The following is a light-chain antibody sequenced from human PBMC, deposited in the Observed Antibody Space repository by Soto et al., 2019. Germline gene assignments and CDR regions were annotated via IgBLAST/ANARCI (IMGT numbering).Light chain of an antibody. CDR3: CSYAGSSTVV. J-gene: IGLJ2*01. CDR1: SSEVGTYNL. V-gene: IGLV2-23*02. Sequence: QLVLTQPASVSGSPGQSITISCTSSEVGTYNLVSWYQHHPGKAPKLMIYDVSKRPSGVSNRFSGSKSGNTASLTISGLQAEDEADYYCCSYAGSSTVVFGGGTKVTVL. CDR2: DVS.